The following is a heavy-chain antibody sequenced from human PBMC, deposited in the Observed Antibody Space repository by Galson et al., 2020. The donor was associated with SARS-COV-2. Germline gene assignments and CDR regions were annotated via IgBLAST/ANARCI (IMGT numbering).Heavy chain of an antibody. CDR3: ARDLISRFPGSGFDP. CDR1: CGSISTYY. Sequence: SETLSLTCTVSCGSISTYYWSWIRQPPGKGLEWIGYIHYSGSTNYNPSLKSRFVMSVDTSKNQFSLKVYSVTAADTAVYYCARDLISRFPGSGFDPWGQGTLVTVSS. J-gene: IGHJ5*02. V-gene: IGHV4-59*01. D-gene: IGHD1-26*01. CDR2: IHYSGST.